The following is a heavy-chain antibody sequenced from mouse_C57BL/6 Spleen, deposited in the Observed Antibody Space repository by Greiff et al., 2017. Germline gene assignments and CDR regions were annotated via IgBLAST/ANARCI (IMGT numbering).Heavy chain of an antibody. Sequence: EVKLMESGPGLVKPSQSLSLTCSVTGYSITSGYYWNWIRQFPGNKLEWMGYISYDGSNNYNPSLKKRISITRDTSKNQFFLKLNSVTTEDTATYYCARGNPWFAYWGQGTLVTVSA. CDR2: ISYDGSN. V-gene: IGHV3-6*01. CDR1: GYSITSGYY. D-gene: IGHD2-1*01. J-gene: IGHJ3*01. CDR3: ARGNPWFAY.